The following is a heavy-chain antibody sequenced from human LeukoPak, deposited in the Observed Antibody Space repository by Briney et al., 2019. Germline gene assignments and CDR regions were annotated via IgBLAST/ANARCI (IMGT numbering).Heavy chain of an antibody. V-gene: IGHV1-69*06. D-gene: IGHD2-21*02. CDR1: GGTSSSYA. CDR3: ARDRLHCGGDCDVPDY. J-gene: IGHJ4*02. CDR2: IIPNFGTA. Sequence: ASVKVSCKASGGTSSSYAISWVRQAPGQGLEWMGRIIPNFGTANYAQKFQGRVTITADKSTSTAYMELSSLRSEDTAVYYCARDRLHCGGDCDVPDYWGQGTLVTVSS.